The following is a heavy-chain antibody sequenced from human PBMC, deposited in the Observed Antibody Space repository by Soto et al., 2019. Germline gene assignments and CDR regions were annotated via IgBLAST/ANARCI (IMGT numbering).Heavy chain of an antibody. CDR2: ISYDGSNK. CDR3: ARGGLATPDY. V-gene: IGHV3-30-3*01. Sequence: QVQLVESGGGVVQPGRSLRLSCAASGFTFSSYAMHWVRQAPGKGLEWVAVISYDGSNKYYADSVKGRFTISRDNSKNTLYLQMNRLRAEDTAVYYCARGGLATPDYWGQGTMVTVSS. CDR1: GFTFSSYA. D-gene: IGHD5-12*01. J-gene: IGHJ4*02.